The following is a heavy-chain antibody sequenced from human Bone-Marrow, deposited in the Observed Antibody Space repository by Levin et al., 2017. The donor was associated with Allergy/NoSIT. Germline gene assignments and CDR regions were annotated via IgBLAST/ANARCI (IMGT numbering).Heavy chain of an antibody. Sequence: GESLKISCKASGYTFTDYGISWVRQAPGQGLEWMGWINNNNGKTHYAQKFQGRVTMTTDTSTNTAYMELRSLRSDDTAVYYCARGFDCWGHGAPVTVSS. CDR3: ARGFDC. CDR1: GYTFTDYG. CDR2: INNNNGKT. J-gene: IGHJ4*01. V-gene: IGHV1-18*01.